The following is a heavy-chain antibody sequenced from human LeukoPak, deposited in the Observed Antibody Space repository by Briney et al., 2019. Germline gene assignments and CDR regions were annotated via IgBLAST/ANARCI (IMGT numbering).Heavy chain of an antibody. V-gene: IGHV1-3*04. CDR1: GYTFTTYI. D-gene: IGHD3-10*01. CDR3: ARTTPVRGIGGSYGMDV. Sequence: ASVKVSCKASGYTFTTYIVHWVRRAPGQGLEWMGWINTDNGHTKYSQKFQGRVTITRDTSAKTAYMELSSLRSEDTAVYYCARTTPVRGIGGSYGMDVWGQGTTVTVSS. CDR2: INTDNGHT. J-gene: IGHJ6*02.